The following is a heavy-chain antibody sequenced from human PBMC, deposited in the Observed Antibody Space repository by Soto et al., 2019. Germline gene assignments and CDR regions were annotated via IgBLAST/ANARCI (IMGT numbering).Heavy chain of an antibody. CDR2: VYYSGST. CDR3: ARDKPPYDS. J-gene: IGHJ4*02. CDR1: GGSISSYY. Sequence: SETLSLTCNVSGGSISSYYWSWIRQPPGKGLEWIGYVYYSGSTNYNPSLKSRVTISRDNVKNTLYLQMNSLRAEDTAVYYCARDKPPYDSWGQGTLVTVSS. V-gene: IGHV4-59*12.